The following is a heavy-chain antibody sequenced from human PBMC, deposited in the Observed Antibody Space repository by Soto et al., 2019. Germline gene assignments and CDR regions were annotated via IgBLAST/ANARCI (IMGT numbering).Heavy chain of an antibody. CDR3: ARVPSPFDFYYAMDV. Sequence: IRQAPGKGLECMRYIFCSGTTYYNPSLKSRLTMSLDTSQNQFSLKLNSVTAADTAVYFCARVPSPFDFYYAMDVWGQGTTVTVSS. CDR2: IFCSGTT. D-gene: IGHD3-16*01. V-gene: IGHV4-30-4*02. J-gene: IGHJ6*02.